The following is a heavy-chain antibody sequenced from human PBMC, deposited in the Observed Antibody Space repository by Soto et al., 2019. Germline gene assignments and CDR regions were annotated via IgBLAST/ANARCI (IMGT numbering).Heavy chain of an antibody. J-gene: IGHJ4*02. D-gene: IGHD3-10*01. CDR3: ARGRASGSYYLLDY. CDR1: GNTFTSYD. CDR2: INPNSGNI. V-gene: IGHV1-8*01. Sequence: ASVKVSCKASGNTFTSYDINWVRQATGHGLEWMGWINPNSGNIGYAQKFQGRVTMTRDTAIRTAYMGVSRLRSDDTAVYYCARGRASGSYYLLDYWGQGTLVTVSS.